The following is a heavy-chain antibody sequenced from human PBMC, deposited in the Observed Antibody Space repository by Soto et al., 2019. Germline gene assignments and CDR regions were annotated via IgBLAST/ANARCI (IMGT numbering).Heavy chain of an antibody. D-gene: IGHD2-15*01. CDR1: GAYMRNDYYY. V-gene: IGHV4-31*11. J-gene: IGHJ4*02. CDR3: ARWVEVSLDYFDS. CDR2: MHHSGRT. Sequence: QVQLQESGPGLVKPSQTLSLTCAVSGAYMRNDYYYWSWVRQKPGKDLEWIGHMHHSGRTHYNPSLKSRVAISVDTSKNQFSLYLNPVTAADTAVYYCARWVEVSLDYFDSWGQGTPVTVSS.